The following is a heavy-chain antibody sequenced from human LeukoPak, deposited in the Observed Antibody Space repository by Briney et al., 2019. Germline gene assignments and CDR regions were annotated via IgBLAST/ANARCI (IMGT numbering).Heavy chain of an antibody. CDR1: GGSISSYY. J-gene: IGHJ4*02. CDR3: ARLCYDSRGYYFDY. CDR2: IYTSGST. V-gene: IGHV4-4*09. Sequence: SETLSLTCTVSGGSISSYYWSWIRQPPGKGLEWIGYIYTSGSTNYNPSLKSRVTISVDTSKNQFSLKLSSVTAADTAVYYCARLCYDSRGYYFDYWGQGTLVTVSS. D-gene: IGHD3-22*01.